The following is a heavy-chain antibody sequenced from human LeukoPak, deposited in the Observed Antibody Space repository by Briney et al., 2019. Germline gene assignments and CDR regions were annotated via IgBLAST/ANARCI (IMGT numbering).Heavy chain of an antibody. V-gene: IGHV4-59*11. CDR3: ARTSRDGYNNPYFDY. J-gene: IGHJ4*02. CDR2: IYYSGST. Sequence: SETLSLTCTVSGGSISSHYWSWIRQPPGKGLEWIGYIYYSGSTNYNPSLKSRVTISVDTSKNQFSLQLSSVTAADTAVYYCARTSRDGYNNPYFDYWGQGTLVTVSS. CDR1: GGSISSHY. D-gene: IGHD5-24*01.